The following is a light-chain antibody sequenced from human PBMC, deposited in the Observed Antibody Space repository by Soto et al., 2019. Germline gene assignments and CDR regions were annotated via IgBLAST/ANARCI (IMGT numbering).Light chain of an antibody. J-gene: IGLJ1*01. Sequence: QSVLTQPASVSGSHGQSITISCTGTSSDVGGYNYVSWYQHHPGKAPKLIIYDVSNRPSGVSIRFSGSKSDNTASLTISGLQPEDEADYHCSSYTTSNTRQIVFGTGTKVTV. CDR1: SSDVGGYNY. CDR3: SSYTTSNTRQIV. CDR2: DVS. V-gene: IGLV2-14*03.